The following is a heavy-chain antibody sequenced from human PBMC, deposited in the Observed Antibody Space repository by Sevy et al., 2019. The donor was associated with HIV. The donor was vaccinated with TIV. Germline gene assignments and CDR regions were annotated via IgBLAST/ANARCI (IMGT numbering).Heavy chain of an antibody. CDR1: GFTFDDYA. D-gene: IGHD6-13*01. CDR2: IRSEAYGGTT. Sequence: GGSLRLSCTGSGFTFDDYAVSWVRQAPGKGLEWVGFIRSEAYGGTTAYGASVKGRFTLSRDDSKNIAYLQMNSLKTDDTAVYYCTRNIRDLVPYYYYYMDVWGKGTTVTVSS. J-gene: IGHJ6*03. V-gene: IGHV3-49*04. CDR3: TRNIRDLVPYYYYYMDV.